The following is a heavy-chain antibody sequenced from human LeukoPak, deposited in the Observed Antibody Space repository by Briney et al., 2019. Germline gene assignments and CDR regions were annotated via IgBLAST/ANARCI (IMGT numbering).Heavy chain of an antibody. D-gene: IGHD5-18*01. CDR3: ATSPIQLWLPFDY. CDR1: GGSISSYY. Sequence: SETLSLTCTVSGGSISSYYWSWIRQPPGKGLEWIGYIYYSGSTNYNPSLNSRVTISVDTSKNQFSLKLSSVTAADTAVYYCATSPIQLWLPFDYWGQGTLVTVSS. CDR2: IYYSGST. V-gene: IGHV4-59*01. J-gene: IGHJ4*02.